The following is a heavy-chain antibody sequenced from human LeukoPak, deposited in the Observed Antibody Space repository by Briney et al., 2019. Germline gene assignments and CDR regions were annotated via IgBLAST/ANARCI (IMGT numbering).Heavy chain of an antibody. J-gene: IGHJ4*02. Sequence: PGGSLRLSCAASGFTFSSYPMSWVRPAPGKGLEWVSAISGSCGSTYYADSVKGRFTISRDNSKNTLYLQMNSLRAEDTAVYYCAKDQPASIAANYFDYWGQGTLVTVSS. V-gene: IGHV3-23*01. CDR1: GFTFSSYP. CDR3: AKDQPASIAANYFDY. CDR2: ISGSCGST. D-gene: IGHD6-6*01.